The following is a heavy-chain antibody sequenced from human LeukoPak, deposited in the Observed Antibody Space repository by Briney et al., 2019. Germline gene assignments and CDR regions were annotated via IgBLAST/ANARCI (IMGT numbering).Heavy chain of an antibody. J-gene: IGHJ4*02. V-gene: IGHV3-23*01. Sequence: GGSLRLSCVVSGISLSNYAMTWVRQAPGKGLEWVSYISERGGSTTYADSVKGRFTISRDTSLNTLYLQMNNLRAEDTAVYFCAKRGVVIRGLLVIGYHQEAYRYDFWGQGVLVTVSS. CDR2: ISERGGST. CDR1: GISLSNYA. CDR3: AKRGVVIRGLLVIGYHQEAYRYDF. D-gene: IGHD3-10*01.